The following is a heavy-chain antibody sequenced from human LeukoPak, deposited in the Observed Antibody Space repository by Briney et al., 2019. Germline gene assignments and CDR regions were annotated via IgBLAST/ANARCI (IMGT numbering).Heavy chain of an antibody. CDR1: GYTFTNYD. V-gene: IGHV1-8*01. CDR2: MNPNSGNT. J-gene: IGHJ4*02. Sequence: GASVKVSCKAPGYTFTNYDINWVRQATGQGLEWMGWMNPNSGNTGYAQKFQGRVTMTRNTSISTAYMELSSLRSEDTAVYYCASGYRGITIFGVVILYYFDYWGQGTLVTVSS. CDR3: ASGYRGITIFGVVILYYFDY. D-gene: IGHD3-3*01.